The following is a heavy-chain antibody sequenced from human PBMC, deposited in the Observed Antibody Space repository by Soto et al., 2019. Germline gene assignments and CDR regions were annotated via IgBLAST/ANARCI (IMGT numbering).Heavy chain of an antibody. J-gene: IGHJ6*03. D-gene: IGHD5-12*01. CDR2: SYSGGST. Sequence: EVQLVESGGGLVQPGGSLRLSCAASGFTVSSNYMSWVRQAPGKGLERVSVSYSGGSTYYADSVKGRFTISRDNSKNTLYLQMNSLRAEDTAVYYCARGIYLRYMDVWGKGTTVTVSS. CDR1: GFTVSSNY. CDR3: ARGIYLRYMDV. V-gene: IGHV3-66*01.